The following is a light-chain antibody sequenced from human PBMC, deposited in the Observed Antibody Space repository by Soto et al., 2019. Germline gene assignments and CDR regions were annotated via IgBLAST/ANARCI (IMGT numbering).Light chain of an antibody. J-gene: IGLJ2*01. V-gene: IGLV1-47*01. CDR2: RSD. CDR3: SARDDILSGVV. CDR1: SSNIGSNH. Sequence: QSVLTQPPSASGTPGQRVTISCSGSSSNIGSNHVYWYQQFPGMAPKLLMYRSDQRPTGVPDRFSGSKSGTSDSLAISGLRSDDEADYYCSARDDILSGVVFGGGTKVTVL.